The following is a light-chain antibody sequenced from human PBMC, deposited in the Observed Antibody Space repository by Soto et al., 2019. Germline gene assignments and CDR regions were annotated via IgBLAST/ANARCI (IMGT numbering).Light chain of an antibody. J-gene: IGKJ5*01. CDR3: MQALQTPRS. V-gene: IGKV2-28*01. CDR2: LGS. CDR1: QSLLHSNGYNY. Sequence: DIVMTQSPLSLPVTPGEPASISCRSSQSLLHSNGYNYLDWYLQKPGQSPQLXIYLGSNRASGVPDRFSGSGSGTDFTLKIRRVEAEDVGVYYCMQALQTPRSFGQGTRLEIK.